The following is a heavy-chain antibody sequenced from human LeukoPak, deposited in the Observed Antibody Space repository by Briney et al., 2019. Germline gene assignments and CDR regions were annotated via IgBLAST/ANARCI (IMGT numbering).Heavy chain of an antibody. J-gene: IGHJ4*02. Sequence: SETLSLTCTVSGVSISSYYWSWIRQPPGKGLEWIGYIYYSGSTNYNPSLKSRVTISVDTSKNQFSLKLSSVTAADTAVYYCARGRYYYDSSGYLYYFDYWGQGTLVTVSS. CDR1: GVSISSYY. V-gene: IGHV4-59*01. D-gene: IGHD3-22*01. CDR2: IYYSGST. CDR3: ARGRYYYDSSGYLYYFDY.